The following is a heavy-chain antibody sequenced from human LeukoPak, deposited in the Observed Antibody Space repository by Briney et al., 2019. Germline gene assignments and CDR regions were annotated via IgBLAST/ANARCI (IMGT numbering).Heavy chain of an antibody. V-gene: IGHV3-21*01. Sequence: PGGSLRLSCAASGFTFSSYSMNWVRQAPGKGLEWVSSISSSSSYIYYADSVKGRFTISRDNAKNSLYLQMNSLRAEDTAVYYCASSPGYSYGLVDYWGQGTLVTVSS. CDR3: ASSPGYSYGLVDY. CDR1: GFTFSSYS. D-gene: IGHD5-18*01. CDR2: ISSSSSYI. J-gene: IGHJ4*02.